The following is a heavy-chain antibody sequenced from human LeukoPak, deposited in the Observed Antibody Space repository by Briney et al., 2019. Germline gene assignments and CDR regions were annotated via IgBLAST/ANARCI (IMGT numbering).Heavy chain of an antibody. CDR2: IYHSGST. Sequence: SETLSLTCAVSGYSISSGYYWGWIRQPPGKGLEWIGSIYHSGSTYYTPSLKCRVTISVDTSKNQFSLKLSSVTAADTAVYYCARWSITIFGTVVRYFDYWGQGTLVTVSS. J-gene: IGHJ4*02. CDR3: ARWSITIFGTVVRYFDY. CDR1: GYSISSGYY. D-gene: IGHD3-3*01. V-gene: IGHV4-38-2*01.